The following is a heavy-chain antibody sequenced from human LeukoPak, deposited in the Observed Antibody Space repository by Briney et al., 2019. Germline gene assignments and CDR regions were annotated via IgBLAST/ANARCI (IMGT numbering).Heavy chain of an antibody. Sequence: GRSLRLFCAASGFTFDDYAMHWVRQVPGKGLESVAGISWNGGIIGSADSVKGRFTISRDNAKHSLSLQMNSLRSEDTALYYCAKDHGIGFYYFDYWGQGTLVTVSS. CDR2: ISWNGGII. D-gene: IGHD6-19*01. CDR1: GFTFDDYA. V-gene: IGHV3-9*01. CDR3: AKDHGIGFYYFDY. J-gene: IGHJ4*02.